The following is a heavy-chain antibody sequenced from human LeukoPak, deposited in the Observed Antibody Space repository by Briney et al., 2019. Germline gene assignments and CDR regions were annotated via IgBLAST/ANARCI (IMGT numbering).Heavy chain of an antibody. CDR1: GFTFSSYA. J-gene: IGHJ4*02. CDR3: ARDGYGLEPPMVSTVFDC. D-gene: IGHD5-18*01. CDR2: ISYDGRNK. Sequence: PGGSLRLSCAASGFTFSSYAMHWVRQAPGKGLEWVAVISYDGRNKYYADSVKGRFTISRDNSKNTLYLQMNSLRTEDTAVYYCARDGYGLEPPMVSTVFDCWGQGTLVTVSS. V-gene: IGHV3-30*04.